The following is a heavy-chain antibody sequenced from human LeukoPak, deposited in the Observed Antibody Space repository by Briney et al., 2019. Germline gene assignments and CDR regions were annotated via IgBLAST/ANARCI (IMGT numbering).Heavy chain of an antibody. Sequence: GGSLRLSCAASGFIFSSYGMHWVRQAPGKGLEWVAVIWNDGSNKYYADSVKGRFTISRDNSKNTLYLQMNSLRAEDTAVYYCARDIPFDYWGQGTLVTVSS. V-gene: IGHV3-33*01. CDR1: GFIFSSYG. J-gene: IGHJ4*02. CDR2: IWNDGSNK. CDR3: ARDIPFDY.